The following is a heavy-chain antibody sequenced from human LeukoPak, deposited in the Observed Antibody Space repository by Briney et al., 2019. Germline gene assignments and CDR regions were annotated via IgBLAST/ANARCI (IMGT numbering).Heavy chain of an antibody. CDR1: GFTFSTYS. V-gene: IGHV3-21*01. D-gene: IGHD6-13*01. CDR3: AREDTAAGAEGTFDY. CDR2: ISSSSSYI. J-gene: IGHJ4*02. Sequence: PGGSLRLSCAASGFTFSTYSMNWVRQAPGKGLEWVSSISSSSSYIYYADSMKGRFTISRDNAKNSLYLQMNSLRAEDTAVYYCAREDTAAGAEGTFDYWGQGTLVTVSS.